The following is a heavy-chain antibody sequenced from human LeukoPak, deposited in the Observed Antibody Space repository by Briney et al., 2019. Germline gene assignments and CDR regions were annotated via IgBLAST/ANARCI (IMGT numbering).Heavy chain of an antibody. CDR3: ASAQRSRWLDP. V-gene: IGHV3-53*04. CDR2: IYSGSIT. D-gene: IGHD5-24*01. J-gene: IGHJ5*02. CDR1: GFTVSDIY. Sequence: QPGGSLRLSCAVSGFTVSDIYTSWVRQAPGKGLEWVSLIYSGSITYYADSVKGRFTISRHNSRNTFYLQMNSLRPEDTAVYYCASAQRSRWLDPWGQGTLVTV.